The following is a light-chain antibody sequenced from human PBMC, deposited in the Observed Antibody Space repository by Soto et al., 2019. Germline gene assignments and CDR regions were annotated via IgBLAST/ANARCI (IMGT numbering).Light chain of an antibody. Sequence: QPVLTQPPSASGTPGQSVTISCSGVSSNIGSNYAYWYRQLPGTSPKLVIYANSQRPSGVPDRFSGSKSGTSASLAISGLRSEDEADYYCATWDDSLRGVLFGGGTKLTVL. J-gene: IGLJ2*01. CDR2: ANS. CDR3: ATWDDSLRGVL. V-gene: IGLV1-47*01. CDR1: SSNIGSNY.